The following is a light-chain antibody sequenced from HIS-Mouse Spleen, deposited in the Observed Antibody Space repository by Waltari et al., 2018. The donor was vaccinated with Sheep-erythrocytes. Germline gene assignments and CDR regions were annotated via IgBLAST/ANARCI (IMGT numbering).Light chain of an antibody. V-gene: IGKV2-28*01. CDR1: QSLPHSNGYNY. J-gene: IGKJ1*01. CDR3: MQALQTPWT. Sequence: DIVMTQSPLSLPVTPGEPASISSRSSQSLPHSNGYNYLDWYLQKPGQSPQLLISLGSNRASGVPDRFSVSGSGTDFTLKISRVEAEDVGVYYCMQALQTPWTFGQGTKVEIK. CDR2: LGS.